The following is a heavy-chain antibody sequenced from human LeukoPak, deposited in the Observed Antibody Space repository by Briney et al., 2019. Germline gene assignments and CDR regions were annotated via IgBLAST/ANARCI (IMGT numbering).Heavy chain of an antibody. CDR2: IYYSGST. Sequence: SETLSLTCTVSGGSISSSSYYWGWIRQPPGKGLEWIGSIYYSGSTYYNPSLKSRVTISVDTSKNQFSLKLSSVTAADTAVYYCAASITIFGGYGMDVWGQGTTVIVSS. D-gene: IGHD3-3*01. CDR1: GGSISSSSYY. J-gene: IGHJ6*02. CDR3: AASITIFGGYGMDV. V-gene: IGHV4-39*01.